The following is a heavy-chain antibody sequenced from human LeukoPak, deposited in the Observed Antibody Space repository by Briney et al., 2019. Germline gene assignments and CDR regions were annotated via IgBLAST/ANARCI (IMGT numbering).Heavy chain of an antibody. V-gene: IGHV4-4*07. Sequence: SETRSLTCTVSGGSISSYYWSWIRQPAGKGLEWIGRIYSSGTTNYNPSLKSPVTMSVDTSKNQFSLKLSSVTAADTALYYCARSSTSSSYYFDYWGQGTLVTVSS. CDR2: IYSSGTT. CDR1: GGSISSYY. J-gene: IGHJ4*02. D-gene: IGHD6-6*01. CDR3: ARSSTSSSYYFDY.